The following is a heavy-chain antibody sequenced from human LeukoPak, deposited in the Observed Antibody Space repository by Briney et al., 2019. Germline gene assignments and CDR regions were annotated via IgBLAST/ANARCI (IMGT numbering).Heavy chain of an antibody. J-gene: IGHJ4*02. D-gene: IGHD2-2*01. Sequence: HPGGSLRLSCAASGFTFSSYAMSWVRQAPGKGLEWVSAISGSGGSTYYADSVKGRFTISRDNSKNTLYLQMNSLRAEDTAVYYCAKDGQAHIVVVPAAAFDYWGQGTLVTVSS. CDR1: GFTFSSYA. V-gene: IGHV3-23*01. CDR3: AKDGQAHIVVVPAAAFDY. CDR2: ISGSGGST.